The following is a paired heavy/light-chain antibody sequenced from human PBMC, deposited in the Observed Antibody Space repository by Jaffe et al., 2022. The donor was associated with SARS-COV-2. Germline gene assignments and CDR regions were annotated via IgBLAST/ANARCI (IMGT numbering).Light chain of an antibody. Sequence: DIQMTQSPSTLSASVGDRVTITCRASQSISTWLAWYQQKPGKAPKILIYKASILESGVPSRFSGSGSGTEFTLTISSLQPDDFATYSCQQYEAYPWTFGPGTKVEIK. V-gene: IGKV1-5*03. CDR3: QQYEAYPWT. CDR2: KAS. J-gene: IGKJ1*01. CDR1: QSISTW.
Heavy chain of an antibody. CDR2: FDPEDAET. V-gene: IGHV1-24*01. D-gene: IGHD3-3*01. Sequence: QVQLVQSGAEVKKPGASVKVSCKVSGYSRSEVYMHWVRQAPGKGLEWMGGFDPEDAETIYAQKFRGRVTMTEDPSTDTAYMELSALRSQDTAVYYCAMAPDFTFDYWGQGTVVTVSS. CDR1: GYSRSEVY. CDR3: AMAPDFTFDY. J-gene: IGHJ4*02.